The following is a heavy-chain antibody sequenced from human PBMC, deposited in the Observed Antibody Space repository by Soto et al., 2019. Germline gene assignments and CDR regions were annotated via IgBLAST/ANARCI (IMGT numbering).Heavy chain of an antibody. CDR1: GYTFTSYG. D-gene: IGHD1-1*01. J-gene: IGHJ4*02. CDR2: ISAYNGNT. Sequence: GASVKVSCKASGYTFTSYGISWVRQAPGQGLEWMGWISAYNGNTNYAQKLQGRVTMTTDTSTSTAYMELRSLRSDDTAVYYCARGTRDWLGGHWNQRVHFDYWGQGTLVTVSS. CDR3: ARGTRDWLGGHWNQRVHFDY. V-gene: IGHV1-18*01.